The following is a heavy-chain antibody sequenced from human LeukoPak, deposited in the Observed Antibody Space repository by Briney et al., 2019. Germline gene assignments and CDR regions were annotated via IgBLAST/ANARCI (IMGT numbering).Heavy chain of an antibody. CDR2: INPNSGNT. V-gene: IGHV1-8*02. CDR1: GYTFTGYY. Sequence: GASVKVSCKASGYTFTGYYMHWVRQAPGQGLEWMGWINPNSGNTGYAQKFQGRVTMTRNTSISTAYMELSSLRSEDTAVYYCATVEREYFDTSGYYNYWGQGTLVTVSS. CDR3: ATVEREYFDTSGYYNY. D-gene: IGHD3-22*01. J-gene: IGHJ4*02.